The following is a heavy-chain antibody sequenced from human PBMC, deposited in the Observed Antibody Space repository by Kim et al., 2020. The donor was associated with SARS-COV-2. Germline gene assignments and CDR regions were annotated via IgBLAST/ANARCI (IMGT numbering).Heavy chain of an antibody. J-gene: IGHJ4*02. D-gene: IGHD6-19*01. Sequence: ASVKVSCKASGYTFTSYDINWLRQATGQGLEWMGWVNPYSGNTGYAQKFQGRVTMTRNTATSAAYMELSSLRSEETAVYYCASGPSGWYDYWGQGTLVTVSS. CDR3: ASGPSGWYDY. V-gene: IGHV1-8*01. CDR1: GYTFTSYD. CDR2: VNPYSGNT.